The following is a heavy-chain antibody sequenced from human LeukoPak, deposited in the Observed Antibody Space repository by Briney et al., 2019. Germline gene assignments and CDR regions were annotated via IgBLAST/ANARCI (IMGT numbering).Heavy chain of an antibody. J-gene: IGHJ4*02. D-gene: IGHD4-11*01. V-gene: IGHV4-31*03. CDR3: ARGPVRDYSNY. Sequence: NPSETLSLTCTVSGVSISSGGYYWSLIRQHPGKVLEWIGYIYYSGSTYYNPSLKSRLTISLDTSNNQFSLKLSSVTAADTAVYYCARGPVRDYSNYWGQGTLVTVSS. CDR2: IYYSGST. CDR1: GVSISSGGYY.